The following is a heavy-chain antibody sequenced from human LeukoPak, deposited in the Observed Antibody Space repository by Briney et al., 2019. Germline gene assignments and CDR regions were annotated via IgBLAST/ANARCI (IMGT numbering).Heavy chain of an antibody. CDR1: GGSISSYY. V-gene: IGHV4-59*01. CDR3: ARGDRSGPWDY. CDR2: IYYSGNT. D-gene: IGHD3-22*01. J-gene: IGHJ4*02. Sequence: SETLSLTCTVSGGSISSYYWSWIRQPPGKGLEWIGHIYYSGNTNYNPSLKSRVTISVDTSKNQFSLNLSSVTAADTAVYHCARGDRSGPWDYWGQGTLVTVSS.